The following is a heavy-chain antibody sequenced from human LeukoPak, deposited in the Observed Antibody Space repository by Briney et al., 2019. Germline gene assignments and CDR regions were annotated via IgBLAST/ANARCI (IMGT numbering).Heavy chain of an antibody. CDR3: ARDRVSGWPQFDY. CDR1: GGSVSSSSYH. D-gene: IGHD6-19*01. V-gene: IGHV4-39*07. CDR2: IYYSGNT. J-gene: IGHJ4*02. Sequence: PSETLSLTCTVSGGSVSSSSYHWGWIRQPPGKGLEWIGSIYYSGNTYYNPSLKSRVTISVDTSKSQFSLKLSSVTAADTAVYYCARDRVSGWPQFDYWGQGTLVTVSS.